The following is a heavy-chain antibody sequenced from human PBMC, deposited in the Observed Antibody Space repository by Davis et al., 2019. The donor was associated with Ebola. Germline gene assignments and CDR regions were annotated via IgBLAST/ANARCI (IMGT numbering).Heavy chain of an antibody. V-gene: IGHV5-51*01. D-gene: IGHD2-15*01. CDR3: ARFSVAATRYYYYGMDV. J-gene: IGHJ6*02. Sequence: KVSCKGSGYSFTSYWIGWVRQMPGKGLEWMGIIYPGDSDTRYSPSFQGQVTISADNSISTAYLQWSSLKASDTAMYYCARFSVAATRYYYYGMDVWGQGTTVTVSS. CDR2: IYPGDSDT. CDR1: GYSFTSYW.